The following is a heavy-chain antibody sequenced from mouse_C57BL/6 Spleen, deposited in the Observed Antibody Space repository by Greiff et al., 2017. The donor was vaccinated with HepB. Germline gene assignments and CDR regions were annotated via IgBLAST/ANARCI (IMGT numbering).Heavy chain of an antibody. D-gene: IGHD2-4*01. Sequence: EVMLVESGGGLVQPGGSLSLSCAASGFTFTDYYMSWVRQPPGKALEWLGFIRNKANGYTTEYSASVKGRFTISSDNSQSILYLQMNALRAEDSATYYCASHIYYDYDVAWFAYWGQGTLVTVSA. CDR3: ASHIYYDYDVAWFAY. J-gene: IGHJ3*01. CDR2: IRNKANGYTT. CDR1: GFTFTDYY. V-gene: IGHV7-3*01.